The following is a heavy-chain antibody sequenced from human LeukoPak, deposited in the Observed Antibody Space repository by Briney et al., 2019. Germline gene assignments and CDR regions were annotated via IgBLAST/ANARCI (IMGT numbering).Heavy chain of an antibody. V-gene: IGHV3-21*01. CDR2: ISSSSSYI. J-gene: IGHJ4*02. D-gene: IGHD3-3*01. CDR3: ARDYDFWSAQPFDY. Sequence: PGESLRLSCAASGFTFSSYSMNWVRQAPGKGLEWVSSISSSSSYIYYADSVKGRFTISRDNAKNSLYLQMNSLRAEDTAVYYCARDYDFWSAQPFDYWGQGTLVTVSS. CDR1: GFTFSSYS.